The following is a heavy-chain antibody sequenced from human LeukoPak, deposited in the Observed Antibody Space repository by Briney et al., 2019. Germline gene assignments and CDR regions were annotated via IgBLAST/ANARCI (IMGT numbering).Heavy chain of an antibody. J-gene: IGHJ4*02. CDR2: IWYDGSNK. Sequence: PGGSLRLSCAAFGFTFSSYGMHWVRQAPGKGLEWVAVIWYDGSNKYYADSVKGRFTISRDNSKNTLYLQMNSLRAEDTAVYYCARDVVLDGAVDYWGQGTLVTVSS. D-gene: IGHD1-1*01. CDR1: GFTFSSYG. CDR3: ARDVVLDGAVDY. V-gene: IGHV3-33*08.